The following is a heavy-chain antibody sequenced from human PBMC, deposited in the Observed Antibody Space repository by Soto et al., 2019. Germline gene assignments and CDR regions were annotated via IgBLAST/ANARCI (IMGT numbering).Heavy chain of an antibody. CDR3: AGEYYYGSGSYYNY. Sequence: PSETLSLTCTGSGGSISSYYWSWIRQPPGKGLEWIGYIYYSGSTNYNPSLKSRVTISVDTSKNQFSLKLSSVTAADTAVYYCAGEYYYGSGSYYNYWGQGTLVTVS. J-gene: IGHJ4*02. CDR2: IYYSGST. CDR1: GGSISSYY. V-gene: IGHV4-59*01. D-gene: IGHD3-10*01.